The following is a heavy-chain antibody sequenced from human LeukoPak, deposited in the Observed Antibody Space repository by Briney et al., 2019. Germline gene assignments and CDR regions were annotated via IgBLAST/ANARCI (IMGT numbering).Heavy chain of an antibody. CDR2: ISSSSSYI. CDR1: GFTFSSYS. Sequence: PGGSLRLSCAASGFTFSSYSMNWVRQAPGKGLEWVSSISSSSSYIYYADSVKGRFTISRDNAKNSLYLQMNSLRAEDTAVYYCARAMIRGVIPLYYFDYWGQGTLVTVSS. D-gene: IGHD3-10*01. J-gene: IGHJ4*02. CDR3: ARAMIRGVIPLYYFDY. V-gene: IGHV3-21*01.